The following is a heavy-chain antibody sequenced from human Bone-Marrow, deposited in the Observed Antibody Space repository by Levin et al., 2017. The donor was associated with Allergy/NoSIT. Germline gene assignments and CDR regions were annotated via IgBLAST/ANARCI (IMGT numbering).Heavy chain of an antibody. J-gene: IGHJ4*02. CDR1: GDSIGSGGFS. D-gene: IGHD4-17*01. Sequence: TLSLTCAVSGDSIGSGGFSWNWIRQPPGKGLEWIGNIFHGGTTAYNPSLKGRVTLSVDMSKTQSSLNLSSLTAADTAVYYCSREGAYGDYDYWGQGTLVTVSS. CDR3: SREGAYGDYDY. V-gene: IGHV4-30-2*01. CDR2: IFHGGTT.